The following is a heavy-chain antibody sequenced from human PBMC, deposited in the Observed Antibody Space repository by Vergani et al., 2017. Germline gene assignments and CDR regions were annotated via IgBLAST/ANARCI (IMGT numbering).Heavy chain of an antibody. Sequence: QVQLVESGGGVVQPGRSLRLSCAASGFTFSSYGMHWVRQAPGKGLEWVAVISYDGSNKYYADSVKGRVTISRDNSKNTRYLQMNSLRAEDTAVYYCAKEDWNDVFDYWGQGTLVTVSS. J-gene: IGHJ4*02. CDR1: GFTFSSYG. CDR3: AKEDWNDVFDY. D-gene: IGHD1-1*01. CDR2: ISYDGSNK. V-gene: IGHV3-30*18.